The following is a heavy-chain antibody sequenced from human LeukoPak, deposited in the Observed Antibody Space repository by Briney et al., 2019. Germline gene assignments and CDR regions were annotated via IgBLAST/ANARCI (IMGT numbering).Heavy chain of an antibody. D-gene: IGHD4-17*01. J-gene: IGHJ4*02. CDR1: GFTFSSYA. V-gene: IGHV3-30*04. Sequence: GSLRLSCAASGFTFSSYAMHWVRQAPGKGLEWVAVISYDGSNKYYADSVKGRFTISRDNSKNTLYLQMNSLRAEDTAVYYCARDPDPYGDYGTDFDYWGQGTLVTVSS. CDR2: ISYDGSNK. CDR3: ARDPDPYGDYGTDFDY.